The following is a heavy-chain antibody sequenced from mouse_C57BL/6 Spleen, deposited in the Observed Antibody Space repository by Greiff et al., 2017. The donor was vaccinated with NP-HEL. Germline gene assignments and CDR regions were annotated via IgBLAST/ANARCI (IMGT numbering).Heavy chain of an antibody. Sequence: EVHLVESGGGLVKPGGSLKLSCAASGFTFSSYALSWVRQTPEKRLAWVATISDGGSYTYYPDNVKGRFTISRDNAKNNLYLQMSHLKSEDTAMYYCARDPYYGSRRGYAMDYWGQGTSVTVSS. J-gene: IGHJ4*01. CDR2: ISDGGSYT. CDR1: GFTFSSYA. V-gene: IGHV5-4*01. CDR3: ARDPYYGSRRGYAMDY. D-gene: IGHD1-1*01.